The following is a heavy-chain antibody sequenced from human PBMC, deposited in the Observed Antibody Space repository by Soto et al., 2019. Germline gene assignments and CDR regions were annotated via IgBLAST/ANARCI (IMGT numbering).Heavy chain of an antibody. CDR2: INSYFSST. Sequence: GGSLRLSCAASGFTFSSYWMHWVRQAPVNGLVFVSRINSYFSSTSYADSVKGRFTISRYNAKNTLYLQMNSLRAEYTAVYYCAKGGLSNFDLWGRGTMVTVSS. CDR3: AKGGLSNFDL. V-gene: IGHV3-74*01. J-gene: IGHJ2*01. CDR1: GFTFSSYW. D-gene: IGHD2-15*01.